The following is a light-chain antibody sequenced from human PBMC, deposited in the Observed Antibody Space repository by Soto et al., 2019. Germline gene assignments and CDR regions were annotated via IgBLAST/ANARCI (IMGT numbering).Light chain of an antibody. CDR2: GAS. Sequence: EIVMTQSPATLSVSPGERVTLSCRASQSLSSDLAWYQQRPGQAPRLLMYGASIRATDIPARFSGSGSGTEFTLTISSLQSEDFAVYYCQQYNNWPRTFGQGTKVDIK. CDR3: QQYNNWPRT. CDR1: QSLSSD. V-gene: IGKV3-15*01. J-gene: IGKJ1*01.